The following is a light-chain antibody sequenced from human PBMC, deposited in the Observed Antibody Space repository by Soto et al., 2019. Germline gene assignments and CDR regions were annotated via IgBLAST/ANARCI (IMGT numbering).Light chain of an antibody. CDR3: QQYNSYSPT. CDR2: DAS. CDR1: QSISSW. J-gene: IGKJ1*01. V-gene: IGKV1-5*01. Sequence: DRQMTQCPSTLSTSVGDRVTITCRASQSISSWLAWYQQKPGKAPKLLIYDASSLESGVPSRFSGSGSGTEFTLTISSLQPDDFATYYCQQYNSYSPTFGQGTKWIS.